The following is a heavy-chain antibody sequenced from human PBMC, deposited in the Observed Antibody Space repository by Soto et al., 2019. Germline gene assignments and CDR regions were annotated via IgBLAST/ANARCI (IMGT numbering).Heavy chain of an antibody. CDR3: VKGGMGPSDAFDI. Sequence: GGSLRLSCSASGFTFSSYAMHWVRQAPGKGLEYVSAISSNGGSTYYADSVKGRFTISRDNSKNTLYLQMSSLRAEDTAVYYCVKGGMGPSDAFDIWGQGTMVTVSS. D-gene: IGHD6-13*01. J-gene: IGHJ3*02. V-gene: IGHV3-64D*09. CDR1: GFTFSSYA. CDR2: ISSNGGST.